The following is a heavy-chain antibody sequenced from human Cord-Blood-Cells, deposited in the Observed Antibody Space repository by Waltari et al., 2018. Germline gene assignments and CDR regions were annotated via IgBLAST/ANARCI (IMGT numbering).Heavy chain of an antibody. D-gene: IGHD3-3*01. CDR2: INPNSGGE. Sequence: QVQLVQSGAEVKKPGASVKVSCKASGYTFTGYYMHWVRQAPGQGLEWMGWINPNSGGENYAQKFQGRVTMTRDTSISTAYMELSRLRSDDTAMYYCARDRGLGYDFWSGYDYWGQGTLVTVSS. CDR1: GYTFTGYY. J-gene: IGHJ4*02. CDR3: ARDRGLGYDFWSGYDY. V-gene: IGHV1-2*02.